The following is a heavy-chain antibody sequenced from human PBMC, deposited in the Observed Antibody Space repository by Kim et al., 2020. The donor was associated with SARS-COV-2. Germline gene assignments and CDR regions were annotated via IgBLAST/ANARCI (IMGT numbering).Heavy chain of an antibody. D-gene: IGHD6-19*01. CDR3: ASRSKGIAVAGITWRGAFDI. CDR1: GGTFSSYA. Sequence: SVKVSCKASGGTFSSYAISWVRQAPGQGLEWMGGIIPIFGTANYAQKFQGRVTITADESTSTAYMELSSLRSEDTAVYYCASRSKGIAVAGITWRGAFDIWGQGTMVTVSS. V-gene: IGHV1-69*13. CDR2: IIPIFGTA. J-gene: IGHJ3*02.